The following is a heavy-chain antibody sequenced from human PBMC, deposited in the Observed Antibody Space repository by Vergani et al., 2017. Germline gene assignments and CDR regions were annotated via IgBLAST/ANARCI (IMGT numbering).Heavy chain of an antibody. Sequence: VQLVESGGGLVKPGGSLRLSCAASGFTFSDYYMSWIRQAPGKGLEWVANIKQDGSEKYYVDSVKGRFTISRANAKNSLYLQMNRLRAEDPAVYYCASRQYNWFDPWGQGTLVTVSS. CDR1: GFTFSDYY. D-gene: IGHD4-11*01. V-gene: IGHV3-7*01. CDR3: ASRQYNWFDP. J-gene: IGHJ5*02. CDR2: IKQDGSEK.